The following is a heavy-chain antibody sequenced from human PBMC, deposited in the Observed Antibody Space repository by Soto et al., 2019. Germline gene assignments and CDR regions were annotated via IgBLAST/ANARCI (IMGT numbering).Heavy chain of an antibody. J-gene: IGHJ4*02. CDR3: ARVPRDSSGYDPLDY. Sequence: VSAKVSCTASGYTLTSYAMHWARQAHGQRLEWMGWINAGNGNTKYSQKFQGRVTITRDTSASTAYMELSSLRSEDTAVYYCARVPRDSSGYDPLDYWGQGTLVTVSA. CDR2: INAGNGNT. D-gene: IGHD3-22*01. CDR1: GYTLTSYA. V-gene: IGHV1-3*01.